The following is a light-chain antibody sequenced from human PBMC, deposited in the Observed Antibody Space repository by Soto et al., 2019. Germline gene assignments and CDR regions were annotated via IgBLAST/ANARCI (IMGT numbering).Light chain of an antibody. V-gene: IGKV3-15*01. CDR2: GES. CDR1: QSVSSN. J-gene: IGKJ4*01. CDR3: QQYNNWPPLT. Sequence: EIVMTQSPATLSVSPGERATLSCSASQSVSSNLAWYQQKPGQAPRLLIYGESTRATGIPARFSGSGSGTEFTLTISSLRSEDFAVYYCQQYNNWPPLTFGGGTKVEIK.